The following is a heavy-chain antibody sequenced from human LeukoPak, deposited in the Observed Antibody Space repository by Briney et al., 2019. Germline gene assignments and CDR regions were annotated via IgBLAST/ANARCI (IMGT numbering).Heavy chain of an antibody. D-gene: IGHD4-17*01. Sequence: SETLSLTCTVSGGSISSYYWSWIRQPPGKGLEWIGHIYYSWSTNYNPSLKSRVTISVDTSKNQFSLKLSSVTAADTAVYYCARALDYGDYFDYWGQGTLVTVSS. CDR3: ARALDYGDYFDY. J-gene: IGHJ4*02. V-gene: IGHV4-59*01. CDR1: GGSISSYY. CDR2: IYYSWST.